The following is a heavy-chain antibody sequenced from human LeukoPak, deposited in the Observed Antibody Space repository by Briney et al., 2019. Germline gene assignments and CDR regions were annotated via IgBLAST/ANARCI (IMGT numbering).Heavy chain of an antibody. CDR1: GGSISSGGYS. CDR3: ARVRVREGNWFDP. Sequence: SQTLSLTCAVSGGSISSGGYSWSWIRQPPGKGLEWIGYIYHSGSTYYNPSLKSRVTISVDRSKNQFSLKLSSGTAADTAVYYCARVRVREGNWFDPWGQGTLVTVSS. D-gene: IGHD3-10*01. CDR2: IYHSGST. V-gene: IGHV4-30-2*01. J-gene: IGHJ5*02.